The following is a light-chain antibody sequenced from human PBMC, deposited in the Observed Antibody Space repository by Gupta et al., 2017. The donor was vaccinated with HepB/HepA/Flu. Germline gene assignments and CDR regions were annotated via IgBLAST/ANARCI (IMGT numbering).Light chain of an antibody. Sequence: QSVLTQPPAVSGAPGQRVTISCPGSSSNIGAGYDVHWYQQLPGKAPKLLIYGNSNRPSGVPDRISGSKSVTSASLAITGLQAEDEADYYCQSYDSSLSGYVFGTGTKVTVL. CDR1: SSNIGAGYD. CDR3: QSYDSSLSGYV. V-gene: IGLV1-40*01. J-gene: IGLJ1*01. CDR2: GNS.